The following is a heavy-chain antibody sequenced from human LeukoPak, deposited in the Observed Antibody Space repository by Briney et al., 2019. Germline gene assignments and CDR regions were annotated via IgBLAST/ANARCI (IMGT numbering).Heavy chain of an antibody. J-gene: IGHJ4*02. D-gene: IGHD2-15*01. CDR3: ARCRGDCFDY. V-gene: IGHV4-30-2*02. CDR2: IYHSGST. Sequence: PSQTLSLTCAVSGGSISSGGYSWSWIRQPPGKGLEWIGYIYHSGSTYYNPSLKSRVTISVDTSKNQFSLKLSSVTAADTAVYYCARCRGDCFDYWGQGTLVTVSS. CDR1: GGSISSGGYS.